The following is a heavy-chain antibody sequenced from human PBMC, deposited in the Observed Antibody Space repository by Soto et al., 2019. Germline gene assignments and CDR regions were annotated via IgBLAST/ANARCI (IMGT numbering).Heavy chain of an antibody. V-gene: IGHV5-10-1*01. CDR1: GYSFTSYW. CDR3: ATLLYCSSTSCHPHYYYGMDV. J-gene: IGHJ6*02. Sequence: GESLKISCKGSGYSFTSYWISWVRQMPGKGLEWMGRIDPSDSYTNYSPSFQGHVTISADKSISTAYLQWSSLKASDTAMYYCATLLYCSSTSCHPHYYYGMDVWGQGTTVTVSS. CDR2: IDPSDSYT. D-gene: IGHD2-2*01.